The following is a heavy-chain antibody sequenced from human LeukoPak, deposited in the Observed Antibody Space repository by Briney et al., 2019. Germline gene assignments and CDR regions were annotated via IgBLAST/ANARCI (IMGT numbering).Heavy chain of an antibody. CDR1: GFTFSNYW. CDR3: ARSLSAYCSGGSCYSTPGY. CDR2: ISSSSSYI. D-gene: IGHD2-15*01. V-gene: IGHV3-21*01. Sequence: GGSLRLSCAASGFTFSNYWMHWVRQAPGKGLEWVSSISSSSSYISYADSLKGRFTISRDNAKNSLYLQMNSLRAEDTAVYYCARSLSAYCSGGSCYSTPGYWGQGTLVTVSS. J-gene: IGHJ4*02.